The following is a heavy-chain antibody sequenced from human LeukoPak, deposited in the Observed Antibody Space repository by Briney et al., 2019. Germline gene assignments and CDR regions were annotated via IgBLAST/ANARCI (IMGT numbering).Heavy chain of an antibody. CDR3: ARDHTSGEDY. D-gene: IGHD2-15*01. CDR1: GYTFTGYY. V-gene: IGHV1-2*02. CDR2: INPNSGGT. J-gene: IGHJ4*02. Sequence: GASVKVSCKDSGYTFTGYYMHWVRQAPGHGLEWMGWINPNSGGTNYAQKFQGRVTMTRDTSISTAYMELSRLRSDGTAGYYCARDHTSGEDYWGQGTLVTVSS.